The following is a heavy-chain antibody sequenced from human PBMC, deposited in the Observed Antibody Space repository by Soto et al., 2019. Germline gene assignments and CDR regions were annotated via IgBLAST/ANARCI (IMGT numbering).Heavy chain of an antibody. J-gene: IGHJ4*02. CDR2: IYYSGST. D-gene: IGHD2-21*02. V-gene: IGHV4-59*01. CDR3: SLRDVVPASFDY. CDR1: GGSISSYY. Sequence: SETLSLTCTVSGGSISSYYWSWIRQPPGKGLEWIGYIYYSGSTNYNPSLKSRVTISVDTSKNQFSLKLSSVTAADTAVYYCSLRDVVPASFDYWGQGTLVTVSS.